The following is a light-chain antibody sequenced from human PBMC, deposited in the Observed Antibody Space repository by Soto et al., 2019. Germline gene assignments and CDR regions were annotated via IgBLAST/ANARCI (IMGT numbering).Light chain of an antibody. CDR3: QQYNNWPPAYT. CDR1: QCVSSN. V-gene: IGKV3-15*01. Sequence: EIVMTQSPATLSVSPGERATLSCRASQCVSSNLAWYQQKPGQAPRLLIYGASTRATGIPARFSGSGSGTEFTLTISSLHSEDFAVYYCQQYNNWPPAYTFGQGTKLEIK. J-gene: IGKJ2*01. CDR2: GAS.